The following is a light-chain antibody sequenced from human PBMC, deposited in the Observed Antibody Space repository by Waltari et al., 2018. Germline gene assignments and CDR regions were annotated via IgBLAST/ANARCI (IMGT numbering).Light chain of an antibody. V-gene: IGKV3-20*01. J-gene: IGKJ1*01. Sequence: EIVLTQSPGTLSLSPGDSATLSCRASQSIGTYLTWYQQRPGQAPRRLIYHASSRATGIPDRFSGSGCGTDFSLTSNRLEPEDFAVYYCEMYVKLPVTFGQGTKVELK. CDR3: EMYVKLPVT. CDR2: HAS. CDR1: QSIGTY.